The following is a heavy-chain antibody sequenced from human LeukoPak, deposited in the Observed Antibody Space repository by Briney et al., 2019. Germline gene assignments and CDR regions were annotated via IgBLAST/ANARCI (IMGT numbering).Heavy chain of an antibody. J-gene: IGHJ3*02. Sequence: PSGTLSLTCTVSGGSISSYYWSWIRQPPGKGLEWIGYIYYSGSTNYNPSLKSRVTISVDTSKNQFSLKLSSVTAADTAVYYCARDDTVTGNDAFDIWGQGTMVTVSS. CDR1: GGSISSYY. D-gene: IGHD4-17*01. CDR2: IYYSGST. CDR3: ARDDTVTGNDAFDI. V-gene: IGHV4-59*01.